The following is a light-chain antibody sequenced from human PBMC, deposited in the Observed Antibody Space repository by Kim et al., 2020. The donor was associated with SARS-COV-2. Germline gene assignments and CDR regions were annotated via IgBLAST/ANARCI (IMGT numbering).Light chain of an antibody. CDR1: TGAVTTAYW. CDR2: DTN. CDR3: LLFYRGTWV. J-gene: IGLJ3*02. V-gene: IGLV7-43*01. Sequence: QAVVTQEPSLTVSPGRTVTLTCASSTGAVTTAYWPNWFQQKPGQPPRALIYDTNSRHSWTPGRFSGSLIGGQAALTLSGVQPEDEAEYYCLLFYRGTWVFGGGTKLTVL.